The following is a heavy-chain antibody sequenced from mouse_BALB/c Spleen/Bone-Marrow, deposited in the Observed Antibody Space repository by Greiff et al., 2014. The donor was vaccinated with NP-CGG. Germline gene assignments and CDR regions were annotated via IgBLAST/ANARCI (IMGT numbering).Heavy chain of an antibody. V-gene: IGHV2-9*02. Sequence: QVQLKQSGPGLVAPSPRLNITCTASGFSFNSYWTHWVWQPPGKGLEWLGVIWAGGGTIYNSALMSRLSISKDNSKSQVFLKMHSLQTDDTAMYYCARDAGYGNPWFAYWGQGTLVTVSA. CDR3: ARDAGYGNPWFAY. J-gene: IGHJ3*01. D-gene: IGHD2-10*02. CDR1: GFSFNSYW. CDR2: IWAGGGT.